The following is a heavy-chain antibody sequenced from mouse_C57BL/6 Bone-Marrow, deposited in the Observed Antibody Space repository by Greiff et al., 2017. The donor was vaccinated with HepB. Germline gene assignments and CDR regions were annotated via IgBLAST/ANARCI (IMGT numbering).Heavy chain of an antibody. CDR1: GYAFTNYL. J-gene: IGHJ1*03. CDR3: ASAYYSNFYWYFDV. D-gene: IGHD2-5*01. V-gene: IGHV1-54*01. CDR2: INPGSGGT. Sequence: VQLQQSGAELVRPGPSVKVSCKASGYAFTNYLIEWVKQRPGQGLEWIGVINPGSGGTNYNEKFKGKATLTADKSSSTAYMQLSSLTSEDSAVYFCASAYYSNFYWYFDVWGTGTTVTVSS.